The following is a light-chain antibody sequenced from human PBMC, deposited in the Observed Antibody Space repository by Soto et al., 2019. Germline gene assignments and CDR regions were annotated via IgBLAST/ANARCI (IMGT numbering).Light chain of an antibody. CDR3: SSYVGSGTYVV. CDR2: EGN. V-gene: IGLV2-23*01. J-gene: IGLJ2*01. CDR1: SSDVGTYNR. Sequence: QSALTQPASVSGSPGQSITISCTGTSSDVGTYNRVSGYQQHPGNAPKLMIYEGNKRPSGVSNRFSGSKSGNTASLTISGLQAEDEGDYYCSSYVGSGTYVVFGEGTKLTVL.